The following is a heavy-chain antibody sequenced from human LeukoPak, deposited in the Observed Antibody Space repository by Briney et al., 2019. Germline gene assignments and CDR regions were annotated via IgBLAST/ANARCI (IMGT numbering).Heavy chain of an antibody. V-gene: IGHV3-48*01. Sequence: GGSLRLSCAASGFTLSSYSMNWVRQAPGKGLEWVSYTSSSSSTIYYADSVKGRFTISRDNAKNSLYLQMSSLRAEDTAVYYGARDLSGLDYWGQGTLVTVSS. CDR2: TSSSSSTI. J-gene: IGHJ4*02. CDR3: ARDLSGLDY. CDR1: GFTLSSYS. D-gene: IGHD1-14*01.